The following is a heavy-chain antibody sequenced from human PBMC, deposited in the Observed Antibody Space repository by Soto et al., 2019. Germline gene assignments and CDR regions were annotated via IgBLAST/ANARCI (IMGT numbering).Heavy chain of an antibody. CDR3: AKDLIDIVVVPAAKEYYYYYVMDA. J-gene: IGHJ6*02. CDR2: ISYDGSNK. CDR1: GFTFSSYG. D-gene: IGHD2-2*01. Sequence: GGSLRLSCAASGFTFSSYGMHWVRQAPGKGLEWVAVISYDGSNKYYADSVKGRFTISRDNSKNTLYLQMNSLRAEDTAVYYCAKDLIDIVVVPAAKEYYYYYVMDAWGQGTTDTVSS. V-gene: IGHV3-30*18.